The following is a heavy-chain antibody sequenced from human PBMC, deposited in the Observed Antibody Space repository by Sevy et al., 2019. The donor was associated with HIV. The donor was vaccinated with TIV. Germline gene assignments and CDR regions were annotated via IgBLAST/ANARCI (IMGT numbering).Heavy chain of an antibody. V-gene: IGHV3-33*01. CDR1: GFTFSNYA. Sequence: GGSLRLSCAATGFTFSNYAMHWVRQAPGKGMEWVAIIWSDGAYQYHGDSVKGGFTISRDNSKNTLYLRMNNVRVEDTAVYYCARGGYYYDNAAYYALDSWGQGTLVTVSS. D-gene: IGHD3-22*01. CDR3: ARGGYYYDNAAYYALDS. CDR2: IWSDGAYQ. J-gene: IGHJ4*02.